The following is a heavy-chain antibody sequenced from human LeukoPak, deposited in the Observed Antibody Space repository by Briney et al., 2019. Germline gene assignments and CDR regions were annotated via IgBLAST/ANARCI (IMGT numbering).Heavy chain of an antibody. V-gene: IGHV3-23*01. CDR1: GFTFSSYA. Sequence: PGGSLRLSCAASGFTFSSYAMSWVRQAPGQGLEWVSAISGSGGSTYYADSVKGRFTISRDNSKNTLYPQMNSLRAEDTAVYYCAKASYSSGWYGWFDPWGQGTLVTVSS. J-gene: IGHJ5*02. CDR3: AKASYSSGWYGWFDP. CDR2: ISGSGGST. D-gene: IGHD6-19*01.